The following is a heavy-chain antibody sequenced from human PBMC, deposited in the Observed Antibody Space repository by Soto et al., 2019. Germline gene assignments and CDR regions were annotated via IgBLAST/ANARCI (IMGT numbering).Heavy chain of an antibody. CDR3: ATAYYWNYYFDY. D-gene: IGHD1-7*01. CDR2: FDPEDGET. J-gene: IGHJ4*02. Sequence: ASVKVSCKVSGYTLTELSMHWVRQAPGKGLEWMGGFDPEDGETIYAQKFQGRVTMTEDTSTDTAYMELSSLRSEDTAVYYCATAYYWNYYFDYWGQGTLVTVSS. V-gene: IGHV1-24*01. CDR1: GYTLTELS.